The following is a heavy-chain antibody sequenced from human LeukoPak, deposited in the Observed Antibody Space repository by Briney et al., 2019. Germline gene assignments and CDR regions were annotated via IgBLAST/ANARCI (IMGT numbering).Heavy chain of an antibody. Sequence: PGGSLRLSCAASGFTFSSYEMIWVRQAPGKGLPGVSYISTGGSTIYYADSMKGRFTISRDNAKNSLYLQMNSLRAEDTAVYYCAREKRSGSYQGGWFDPWGQGTLVTVSS. D-gene: IGHD1-26*01. CDR1: GFTFSSYE. CDR3: AREKRSGSYQGGWFDP. J-gene: IGHJ5*02. CDR2: ISTGGSTI. V-gene: IGHV3-48*03.